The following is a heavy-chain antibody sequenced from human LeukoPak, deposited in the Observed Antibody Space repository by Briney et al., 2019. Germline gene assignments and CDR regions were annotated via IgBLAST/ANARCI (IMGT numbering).Heavy chain of an antibody. CDR2: IYYSVTS. J-gene: IGHJ4*02. CDR1: GASISSGGYY. CDR3: ARIERSSYSLGFDY. D-gene: IGHD6-6*01. Sequence: SSQTLSLTCAVSGASISSGGYYWSWIRQHPGKGLEWIGHIYYSVTSFYNPSLTSRVTISVDTSKNQFSLRLTSVNDADTAVYYCARIERSSYSLGFDYWGQGTLVTVSS. V-gene: IGHV4-31*11.